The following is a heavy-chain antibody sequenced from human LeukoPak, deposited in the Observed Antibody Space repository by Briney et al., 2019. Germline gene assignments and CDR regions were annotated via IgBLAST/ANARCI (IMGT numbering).Heavy chain of an antibody. CDR1: GGSISSNSYY. CDR2: IYYSGST. V-gene: IGHV4-39*01. CDR3: ARQDCSGGSCYSDY. J-gene: IGHJ4*02. D-gene: IGHD2-15*01. Sequence: PSETLSLTCAVSGGSISSNSYYWGWIRQPPGKGLEWIGSIYYSGSTYYNPSLKSRVTISVDTSKNQFSLKLSSVTAADTAVYYCARQDCSGGSCYSDYWGQGTLVTVSS.